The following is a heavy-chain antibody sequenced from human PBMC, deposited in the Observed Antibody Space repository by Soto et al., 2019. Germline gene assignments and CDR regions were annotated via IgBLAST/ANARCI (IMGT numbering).Heavy chain of an antibody. J-gene: IGHJ4*02. Sequence: QVQLVQSGAEVKKPGASVTVSCKASGYTFTSYSMHWVRQAPGQSLEWLGWINVANGNTKYSQKFQDRVTITRDTSASTAYVDLSSLRFEDTAVYYCARGWTDYWGQGTLVTVSS. CDR1: GYTFTSYS. CDR3: ARGWTDY. D-gene: IGHD2-15*01. V-gene: IGHV1-3*01. CDR2: INVANGNT.